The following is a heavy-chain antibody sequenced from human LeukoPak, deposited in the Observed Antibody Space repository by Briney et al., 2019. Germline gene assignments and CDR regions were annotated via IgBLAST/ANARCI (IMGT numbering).Heavy chain of an antibody. V-gene: IGHV2-5*01. D-gene: IGHD6-19*01. Sequence: SGPTLVKPTQTLTLTCTFSGFSLSTRGVGVGWIRQPPGKALEWLALIYWNDDNRYSPSLKSRLTITKDTSKYQVVLTMTNMDPVDTARYYCAHGSGWLYDYWGQGTLVTVSS. CDR1: GFSLSTRGVG. CDR2: IYWNDDN. J-gene: IGHJ4*02. CDR3: AHGSGWLYDY.